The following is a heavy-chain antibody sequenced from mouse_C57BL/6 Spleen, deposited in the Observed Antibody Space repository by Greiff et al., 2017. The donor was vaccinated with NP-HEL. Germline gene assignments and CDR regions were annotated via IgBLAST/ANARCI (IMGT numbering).Heavy chain of an antibody. Sequence: QVTLKVCGPGILQSSQTLSLTCSFSGFSLSTSGMGVSWIRQPSGKGLEWLAHIYWDDDKRYNPSLKSRLTISKDTSRNQVFLKITSVDTADTATYYCARVYYGSSYGGAMDYWGQGTSVTVSS. D-gene: IGHD1-1*01. J-gene: IGHJ4*01. CDR2: IYWDDDK. CDR3: ARVYYGSSYGGAMDY. V-gene: IGHV8-12*01. CDR1: GFSLSTSGMG.